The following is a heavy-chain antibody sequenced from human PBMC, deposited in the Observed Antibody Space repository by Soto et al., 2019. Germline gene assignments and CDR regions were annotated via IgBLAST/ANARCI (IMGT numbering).Heavy chain of an antibody. D-gene: IGHD3-16*01. Sequence: QVQLVESGGGVVQPGRSLRLSCAASGFTFSRYGMHWVRQAPGKGLEWVAVIWYDGSNKYYADSVKGRFTISRDNSKNTLYLQMNSLRAEDTAVYYCARRITAMDVWGQGTTVTVSS. CDR3: ARRITAMDV. CDR1: GFTFSRYG. V-gene: IGHV3-33*01. CDR2: IWYDGSNK. J-gene: IGHJ6*02.